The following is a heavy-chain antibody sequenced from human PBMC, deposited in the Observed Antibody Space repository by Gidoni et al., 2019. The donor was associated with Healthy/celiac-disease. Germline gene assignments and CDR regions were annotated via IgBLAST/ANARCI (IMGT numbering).Heavy chain of an antibody. CDR3: AKGLVRGVISGDAFDI. CDR1: ASTFGSYA. D-gene: IGHD3-10*02. CDR2: ISGSGGST. V-gene: IGHV3-23*01. J-gene: IGHJ3*02. Sequence: EVQLLESGGCLVQPGGSLILSCAASASTFGSYAMRWVRQAPGKGLQWFSAISGSGGSTYYADSVKGRFTISRDNSKNTLYLQMNSLRAEDTAVYYCAKGLVRGVISGDAFDIWGQGTMVTVSS.